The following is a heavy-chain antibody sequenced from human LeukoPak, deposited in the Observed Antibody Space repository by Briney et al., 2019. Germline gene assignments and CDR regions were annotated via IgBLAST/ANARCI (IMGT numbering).Heavy chain of an antibody. J-gene: IGHJ4*02. Sequence: ASVKVSCKASGYTFTSYGISWVRQAPGQGLEWMGWISAYNGNTNYAQKLQGRVTMATDTSASTAYMELRSLRSDDTAVYYCARDHAAGTSGDYWGQGTLVTVSS. V-gene: IGHV1-18*04. CDR2: ISAYNGNT. D-gene: IGHD6-13*01. CDR1: GYTFTSYG. CDR3: ARDHAAGTSGDY.